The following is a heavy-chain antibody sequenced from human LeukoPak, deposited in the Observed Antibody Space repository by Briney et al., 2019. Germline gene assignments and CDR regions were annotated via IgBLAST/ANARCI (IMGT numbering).Heavy chain of an antibody. Sequence: GGSLRLSCAASGFTFNNYGMHWVRQAPGKGLEWVAVISYDGSNKYYADSVKGRFTISRDNSKNTLYLQMNSLRAEDTAVYYCAREYSSSGDYWGQGTLVTVSS. CDR3: AREYSSSGDY. D-gene: IGHD6-6*01. J-gene: IGHJ4*02. CDR1: GFTFNNYG. V-gene: IGHV3-30*03. CDR2: ISYDGSNK.